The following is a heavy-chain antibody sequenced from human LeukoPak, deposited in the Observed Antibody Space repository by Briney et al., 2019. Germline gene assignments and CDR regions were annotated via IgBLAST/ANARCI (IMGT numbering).Heavy chain of an antibody. J-gene: IGHJ3*02. CDR1: GGTFSSYT. D-gene: IGHD2-2*01. Sequence: SVEVSCKASGGTFSSYTISWVRQAPGQGLEWMGRIIPILGIANYAQKFQGRVTIPADKSTSTAYMELSSLRSEDTAVYYCASPRALYCSSTSCQTANGAFDIWGQGTMVTVSS. V-gene: IGHV1-69*02. CDR2: IIPILGIA. CDR3: ASPRALYCSSTSCQTANGAFDI.